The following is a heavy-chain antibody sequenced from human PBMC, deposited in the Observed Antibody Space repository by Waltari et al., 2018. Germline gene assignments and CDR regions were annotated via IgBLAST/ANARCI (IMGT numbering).Heavy chain of an antibody. D-gene: IGHD2-2*01. V-gene: IGHV3-7*03. CDR1: GFNFAAYW. Sequence: EVQLMESGGGLVQPGGSLRLSCAASGFNFAAYWMTWVRLAPGKGREWVANIKYDGSATYHADSVNGRFAISRDNAHNSLYLQMNSVIADDTAIYFCARGSTGYVRVWDSWGQGTMVTVSS. J-gene: IGHJ4*02. CDR2: IKYDGSAT. CDR3: ARGSTGYVRVWDS.